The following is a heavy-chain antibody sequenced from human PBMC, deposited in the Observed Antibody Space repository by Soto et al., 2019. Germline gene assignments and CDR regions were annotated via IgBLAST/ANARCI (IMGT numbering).Heavy chain of an antibody. J-gene: IGHJ4*02. CDR2: IYYSGST. CDR1: GGSISSYY. Sequence: QVQLQESGPGLVKPSETLSLTCTVSGGSISSYYWSWIRQPPGKGLEWIGYIYYSGSTNYNPSLKSRVTISVDTSKNQFSLKLSSVTAADTAVYYCAIVAGPVDYWGQGTLVTVSS. V-gene: IGHV4-59*08. D-gene: IGHD6-19*01. CDR3: AIVAGPVDY.